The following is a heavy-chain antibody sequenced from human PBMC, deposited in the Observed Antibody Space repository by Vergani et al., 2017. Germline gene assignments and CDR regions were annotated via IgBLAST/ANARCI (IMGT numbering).Heavy chain of an antibody. V-gene: IGHV3-30-3*01. Sequence: QVQLVESGGGVVQPGTSLRLSCVVSGFALNRHAMYWVRQAPGKGLEWVVGISYDGSNKYYADSVKGRFTISRDNSKNTLYLQMNSLRAEDTAVYYCARDPERAAAGTVLFDYWGQGTLVTVSS. CDR3: ARDPERAAAGTVLFDY. CDR2: ISYDGSNK. J-gene: IGHJ4*02. CDR1: GFALNRHA. D-gene: IGHD6-13*01.